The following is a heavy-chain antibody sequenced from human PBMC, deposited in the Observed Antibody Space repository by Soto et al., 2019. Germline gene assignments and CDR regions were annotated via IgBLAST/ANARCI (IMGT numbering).Heavy chain of an antibody. CDR1: GGTFSSYA. V-gene: IGHV1-69*12. J-gene: IGHJ5*02. CDR2: SIPIFGTA. Sequence: QVQLVQSGAVVKKPGSSVKVSCKASGGTFSSYAISWVRQAPGQGLEWMGGSIPIFGTANYAQKFQGRVTITADESTSTAYLELSSLRSEDTAVYYCVRAPWAYSSCWYWFDPWGQGTLVTVSS. CDR3: VRAPWAYSSCWYWFDP. D-gene: IGHD6-19*01.